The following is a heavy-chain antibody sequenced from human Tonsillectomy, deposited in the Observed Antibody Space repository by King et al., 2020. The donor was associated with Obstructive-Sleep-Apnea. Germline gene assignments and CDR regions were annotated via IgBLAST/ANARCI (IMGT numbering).Heavy chain of an antibody. V-gene: IGHV1-2*02. CDR3: ARSSTYYDILTGYYPNWFDP. D-gene: IGHD3-9*01. Sequence: QLQLVQSGAEVKKPGASVKVSCKASGYTFTGYYMHWVRQAPGQGLEWMGWINPNSGGTNYAQKFQGRVSMTRDTSISTAYMELSRLRSDDTAVYYCARSSTYYDILTGYYPNWFDPWGQGTLVTVSS. J-gene: IGHJ5*02. CDR1: GYTFTGYY. CDR2: INPNSGGT.